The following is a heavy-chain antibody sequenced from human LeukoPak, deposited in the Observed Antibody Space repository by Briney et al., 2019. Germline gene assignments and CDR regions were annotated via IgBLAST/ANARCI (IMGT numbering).Heavy chain of an antibody. Sequence: ASVKVSCKASGYTFTSYDMHWVRQAPGQGLEWMGIIKPSGGSTSYAQKFQGRVTMTRDMSTSTVYMELSNLRSEDTAVYYCARANYGQSFRWFDPWGQGTLVTVSS. J-gene: IGHJ5*02. CDR2: IKPSGGST. V-gene: IGHV1-46*01. CDR3: ARANYGQSFRWFDP. D-gene: IGHD4-17*01. CDR1: GYTFTSYD.